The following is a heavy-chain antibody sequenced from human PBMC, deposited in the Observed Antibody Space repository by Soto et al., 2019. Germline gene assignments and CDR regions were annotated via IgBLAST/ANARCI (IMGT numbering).Heavy chain of an antibody. CDR2: INPNSGGT. D-gene: IGHD1-26*01. V-gene: IGHV1-2*02. CDR3: ARYKEWELRSRFDY. Sequence: AASVKVSCKASGYTFTGYYMHWVRQAPGQGLEWMGWINPNSGGTNYAQKFQGRVTMTRDTSISTAYMELSRLRSDDTAVYYCARYKEWELRSRFDYWGQGTLVTVSS. CDR1: GYTFTGYY. J-gene: IGHJ4*02.